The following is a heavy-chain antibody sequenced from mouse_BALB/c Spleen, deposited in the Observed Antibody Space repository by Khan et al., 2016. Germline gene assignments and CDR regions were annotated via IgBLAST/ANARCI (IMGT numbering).Heavy chain of an antibody. V-gene: IGHV3-2*02. J-gene: IGHJ4*01. CDR2: IIYSGST. CDR1: GYSITSDYA. Sequence: EVQLQESGPGLMKPSQSLSLTCTVTGYSITSDYAWNWIRQFPGNKMEWMGYIIYSGSTTYTPSLKSRISINRDTSKNKFFLQLNSVTIEDTAKYSCASVRPYYALDYWVHGTSVTVSS. CDR3: ASVRPYYALDY.